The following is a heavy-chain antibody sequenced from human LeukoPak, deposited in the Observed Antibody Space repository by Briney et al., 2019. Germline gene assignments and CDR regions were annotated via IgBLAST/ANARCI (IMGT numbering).Heavy chain of an antibody. CDR2: INHSGST. D-gene: IGHD3-10*01. CDR1: GGSISSYY. J-gene: IGHJ4*02. V-gene: IGHV4-34*01. CDR3: ARGFLWFGESPPWD. Sequence: SETLSLTCTVSGGSISSYYWSWIRQPPGKGLEWIGEINHSGSTNYNPSLKSRVTISVDTSKNQFSLKLSSVTAADTAVYYCARGFLWFGESPPWDWGQGTLVTVSS.